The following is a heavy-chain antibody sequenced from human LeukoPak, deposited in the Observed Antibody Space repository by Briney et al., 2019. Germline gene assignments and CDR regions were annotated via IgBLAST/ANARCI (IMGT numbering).Heavy chain of an antibody. CDR2: IYYSGNT. J-gene: IGHJ4*02. Sequence: PSETLSLTCTVSGGSISSGDYYWSWIRQPPGKGLEWIGYIYYSGNTYYNPSLKRRVNISVDTSKNQFSLKLSSVTAADTAVYYCARTITIFGALGYFDYWGQGTLVTVSS. D-gene: IGHD3-3*01. V-gene: IGHV4-30-4*01. CDR3: ARTITIFGALGYFDY. CDR1: GGSISSGDYY.